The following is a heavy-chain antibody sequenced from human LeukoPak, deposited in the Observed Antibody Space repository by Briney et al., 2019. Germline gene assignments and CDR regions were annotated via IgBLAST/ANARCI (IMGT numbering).Heavy chain of an antibody. CDR3: AKIVNYDILTGYLDY. D-gene: IGHD3-9*01. CDR1: GFTFNSYA. CDR2: ISDSGGST. Sequence: GGSLRLSCAASGFTFNSYAMSWVRQAPGKGLEWVSAISDSGGSTYYADSVKGRFTISRDNSKNTLYLQMNSLRAEDTAVYYCAKIVNYDILTGYLDYWGQGTLVTVSS. J-gene: IGHJ4*02. V-gene: IGHV3-23*01.